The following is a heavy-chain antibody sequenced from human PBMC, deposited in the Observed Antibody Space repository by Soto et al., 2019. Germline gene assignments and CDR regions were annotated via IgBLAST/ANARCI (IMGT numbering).Heavy chain of an antibody. D-gene: IGHD3-22*01. V-gene: IGHV3-53*01. CDR2: IYPDDNT. J-gene: IGHJ4*02. Sequence: GGSLRLSCAASGLSVVGSYMNWFRQSPQKGLEWISVIYPDDNTYYAESVRGRFTLSKDSSRNTVSLQMNSLRAEDTAVYYCARLPGVFYYDTSDYDFHDYWGQGTILTLSS. CDR1: GLSVVGSY. CDR3: ARLPGVFYYDTSDYDFHDY.